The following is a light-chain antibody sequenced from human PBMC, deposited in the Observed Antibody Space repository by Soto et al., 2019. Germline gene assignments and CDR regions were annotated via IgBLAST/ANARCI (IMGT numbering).Light chain of an antibody. CDR3: QQYGSSLTWT. CDR1: QSVSSSY. Sequence: VLTQSPGTLSLSPGERATLSCRASQSVSSSYLAWYQQKPGQAPRLLIYGASSRATGIPDRFSGSGSGTDFTLTISRLEPEDFAVYYCQQYGSSLTWTFGQGTKADIK. V-gene: IGKV3-20*01. J-gene: IGKJ1*01. CDR2: GAS.